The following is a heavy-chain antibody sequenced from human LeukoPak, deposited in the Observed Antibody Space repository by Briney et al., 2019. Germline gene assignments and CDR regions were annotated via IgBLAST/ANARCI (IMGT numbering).Heavy chain of an antibody. J-gene: IGHJ4*02. Sequence: PGGSLRLSCAASGFTFSSYTMHWVRQAPGKGLEWVAVISSDGSNKYYADSVMGRFTISRDNSKNTLYVQMNSLRVEDTAVYYCARDLSGVGIEAYWGQGTLATVSS. V-gene: IGHV3-30*04. CDR2: ISSDGSNK. CDR1: GFTFSSYT. CDR3: ARDLSGVGIEAY. D-gene: IGHD2-15*01.